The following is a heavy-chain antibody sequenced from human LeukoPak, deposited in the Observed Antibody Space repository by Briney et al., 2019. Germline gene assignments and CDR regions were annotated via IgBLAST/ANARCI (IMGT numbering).Heavy chain of an antibody. D-gene: IGHD2-21*02. J-gene: IGHJ3*02. CDR1: GYTFTGYY. CDR2: INPNSGGT. Sequence: GASVKVSCKASGYTFTGYYMHWVRQAPGQGLEWMGWINPNSGGTNYAQKFQGRVTMTRDTSISTAYMELSRLRSEDTAVYYCARDVVVTAIEVDAFDIWGQGTMVTVSS. V-gene: IGHV1-2*02. CDR3: ARDVVVTAIEVDAFDI.